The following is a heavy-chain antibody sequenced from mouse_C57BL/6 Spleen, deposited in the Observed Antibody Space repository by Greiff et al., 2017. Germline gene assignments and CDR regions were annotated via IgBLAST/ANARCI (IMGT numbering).Heavy chain of an antibody. V-gene: IGHV1-5*01. Sequence: EVQLQQSGTVLARPGASVKMSCKTSGYTFTSYWMHWVKQRPGQGLEWIGAIYPGNSDTSYNQKFKGEAKLTAVTSASTAYMELSSLTNEDAAVYYCTLYYGNPNQGYWGQGTTRTVSS. CDR3: TLYYGNPNQGY. CDR1: GYTFTSYW. CDR2: IYPGNSDT. D-gene: IGHD2-1*01. J-gene: IGHJ2*01.